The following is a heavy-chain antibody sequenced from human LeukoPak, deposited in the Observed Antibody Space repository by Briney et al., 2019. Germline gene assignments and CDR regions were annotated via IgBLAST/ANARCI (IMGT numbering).Heavy chain of an antibody. CDR2: ISYDGSNK. CDR3: ARGPPPYGSGRRPFDD. D-gene: IGHD3-10*01. V-gene: IGHV3-30-3*01. Sequence: PGRSLRLSCAASGFTFSSYAMHWVRQAPGKGREWVAVISYDGSNKYYADSVKGRFTIARDNSKNTLYLQMNSQRAEDTAVYYCARGPPPYGSGRRPFDDWGQGTLVTVSS. CDR1: GFTFSSYA. J-gene: IGHJ4*02.